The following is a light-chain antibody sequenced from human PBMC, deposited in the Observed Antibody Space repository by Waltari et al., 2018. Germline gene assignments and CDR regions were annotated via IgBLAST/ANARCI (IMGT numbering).Light chain of an antibody. V-gene: IGKV3-11*01. CDR1: QSVSNY. CDR2: DAS. Sequence: EIVLTQSPATLSLSPGERATLSCRASQSVSNYLAWYQQKPGQAPRLLIYDASNRATGIPARFSGSGSGTDFTLTISSLEPEYFAVYYCQQRSIWPPFTFGPGTKVDIK. J-gene: IGKJ3*01. CDR3: QQRSIWPPFT.